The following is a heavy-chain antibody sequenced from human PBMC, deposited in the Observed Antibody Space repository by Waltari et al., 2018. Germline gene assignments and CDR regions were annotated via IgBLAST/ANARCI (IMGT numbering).Heavy chain of an antibody. CDR2: IGHDGSLK. D-gene: IGHD2-21*01. V-gene: IGHV3-30*18. CDR1: GFYFSSYG. J-gene: IGHJ5*01. CDR3: AKENNDLFCDS. Sequence: QVQLEESGGGVVQPGRSLRLPCAAPGFYFSSYGMHWVRQAPGKGLEWVAVIGHDGSLKYYADSVRGRFTISRDNSKNTLFLEMNSLRGEDTAVYYCAKENNDLFCDSWGQGTQVTVSS.